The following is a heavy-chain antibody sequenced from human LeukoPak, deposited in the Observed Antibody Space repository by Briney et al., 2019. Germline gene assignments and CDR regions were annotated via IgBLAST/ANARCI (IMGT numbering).Heavy chain of an antibody. V-gene: IGHV3-21*01. CDR2: IRSSSSYI. Sequence: GGSLRLSCAASGFTFISYSMNWVRQAPGKGLEWVSSIRSSSSYIYYADSVKGRFTISRDNAKNSLYLQMNSLTAEDTAVYYCARGLVPSNAFDIWGQGTMVTVSS. CDR1: GFTFISYS. J-gene: IGHJ3*02. CDR3: ARGLVPSNAFDI. D-gene: IGHD6-6*01.